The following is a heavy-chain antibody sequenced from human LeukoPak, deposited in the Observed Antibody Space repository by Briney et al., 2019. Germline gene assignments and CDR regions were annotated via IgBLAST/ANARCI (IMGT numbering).Heavy chain of an antibody. Sequence: PGGSLRLSCAASGFTVSSNYMSWVRQAPGKGLEWVSVIYSGGSAYYADSVKGRFTISRDNSKNTLYLQMNSLRAEDTAVYYCARDLKYYYDSSGYIVWGQGTLVTVSS. D-gene: IGHD3-22*01. CDR3: ARDLKYYYDSSGYIV. CDR2: IYSGGSA. J-gene: IGHJ4*02. V-gene: IGHV3-66*02. CDR1: GFTVSSNY.